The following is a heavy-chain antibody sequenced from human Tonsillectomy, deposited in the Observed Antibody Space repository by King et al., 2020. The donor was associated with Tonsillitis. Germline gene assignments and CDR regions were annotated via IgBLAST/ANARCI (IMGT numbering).Heavy chain of an antibody. D-gene: IGHD6-13*01. Sequence: VQLQESGPGLVKPSETLSLTCTVSGDSITPYYWSWIRQPPGEGLEWIGYIYYSGSTNYNPSFKRRYTISVDTSKNQFSLRLRSVTAADTAIYYCARMYSSTWFDYWGQGTLVTVSS. CDR2: IYYSGST. CDR3: ARMYSSTWFDY. J-gene: IGHJ4*02. V-gene: IGHV4-59*01. CDR1: GDSITPYY.